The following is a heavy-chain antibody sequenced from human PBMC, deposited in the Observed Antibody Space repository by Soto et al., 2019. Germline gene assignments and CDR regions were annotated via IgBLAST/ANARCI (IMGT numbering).Heavy chain of an antibody. Sequence: VQLLESGGDLIQPRGSLRLSCAASGITFNTYVMTWVRQAPGKGLEWISAISGTGYTYYADSVRGRFTISRDNSKDTMSLQMEDLGVEDTAIYYCATLYDYIWGSYRRPPYQFDYWGQGALVTVSS. J-gene: IGHJ4*02. CDR1: GITFNTYV. CDR2: ISGTGYT. D-gene: IGHD3-16*02. V-gene: IGHV3-23*01. CDR3: ATLYDYIWGSYRRPPYQFDY.